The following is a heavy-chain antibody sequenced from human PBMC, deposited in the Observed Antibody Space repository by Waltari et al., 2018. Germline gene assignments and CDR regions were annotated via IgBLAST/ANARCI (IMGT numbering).Heavy chain of an antibody. Sequence: QVQLQESGPGLVKPSETLSLTCTVSGGSISSYYWSWIRQPAGKGLEWIGRIYTSGSTHHHPPLKGRVTMSVDTSKNQFSLKLSSVTAADTAVYYCARASRSSDYYDSSGYSFDYWGQGTLVTVSS. D-gene: IGHD3-22*01. CDR3: ARASRSSDYYDSSGYSFDY. CDR1: GGSISSYY. CDR2: IYTSGST. J-gene: IGHJ4*02. V-gene: IGHV4-4*07.